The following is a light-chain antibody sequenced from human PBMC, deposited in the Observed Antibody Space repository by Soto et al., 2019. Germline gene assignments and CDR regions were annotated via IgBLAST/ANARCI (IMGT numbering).Light chain of an antibody. J-gene: IGLJ2*01. V-gene: IGLV1-44*01. CDR2: SNN. CDR3: STWDDSLSALVV. Sequence: QSVLTQPPSASGTPGQRVTMSCSGSSSNIGSNTVNWYQQLSGTAPKLLIYSNNQRPSGVPDRFSGSKSGTSASLAISWLLSEDEADYYCSTWDDSLSALVVFGGGTKLTVL. CDR1: SSNIGSNT.